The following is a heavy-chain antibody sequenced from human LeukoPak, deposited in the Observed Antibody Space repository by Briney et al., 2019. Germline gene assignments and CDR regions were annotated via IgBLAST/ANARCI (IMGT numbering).Heavy chain of an antibody. D-gene: IGHD6-13*01. J-gene: IGHJ3*02. CDR2: IIPILGIA. CDR3: ARGSYSSSADAFDI. Sequence: ASVKVSCKASGGTFSSYAISWVRQAPGQGLEWMGRIIPILGIANYAQKFQGRVTITADKSTSTAYMELRSLRSDDTAVYYCARGSYSSSADAFDIWGQGTMVTVSS. V-gene: IGHV1-69*04. CDR1: GGTFSSYA.